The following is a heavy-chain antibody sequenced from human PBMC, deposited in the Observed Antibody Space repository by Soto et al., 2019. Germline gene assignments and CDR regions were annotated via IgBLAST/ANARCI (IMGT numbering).Heavy chain of an antibody. CDR3: PKAPWSAVPLEFDP. CDR2: ISGSGGST. V-gene: IGHV3-23*01. CDR1: GFTFSSYA. D-gene: IGHD2-8*02. Sequence: EVQLLESGGGLVQPGGSLRLSCAASGFTFSSYAMSWVRQAPGKGLEWVSAISGSGGSTYYADSVKGRFTISRDHSKNTQYLQMTSPRAEDTAVYYGPKAPWSAVPLEFDPWGQGTLVAVSS. J-gene: IGHJ5*02.